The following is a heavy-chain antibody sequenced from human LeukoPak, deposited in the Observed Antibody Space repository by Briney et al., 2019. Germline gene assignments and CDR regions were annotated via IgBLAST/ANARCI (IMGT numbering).Heavy chain of an antibody. CDR3: ARGYCSSTSSVTEICYYYGMEV. J-gene: IGHJ6*02. V-gene: IGHV4-34*01. CDR1: GGSFSGYY. Sequence: SETLSLTCAVYGGSFSGYYWSWIRQPPGKGLEWIGEINHSGSTNYNPSLKSRVTISVDTSKNQFSLKLSSVTAADTAVYYCARGYCSSTSSVTEICYYYGMEVWGQGTTVTVSS. D-gene: IGHD2-2*01. CDR2: INHSGST.